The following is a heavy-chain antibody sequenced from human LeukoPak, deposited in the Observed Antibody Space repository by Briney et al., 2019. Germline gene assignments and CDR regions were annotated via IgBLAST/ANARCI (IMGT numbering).Heavy chain of an antibody. J-gene: IGHJ4*02. CDR3: AKDSNGPYSSGWTVFDY. D-gene: IGHD6-19*01. CDR1: GFTFNRYW. Sequence: GGSLRLSCAASGFTFNRYWMHWVHQAPGEGPVWVAHILNDGGSTSYADSVKGRFTISRDNAKNTLYLQMNSLRAEDTAVYYCAKDSNGPYSSGWTVFDYWGQGTLVTVSS. CDR2: ILNDGGST. V-gene: IGHV3-74*01.